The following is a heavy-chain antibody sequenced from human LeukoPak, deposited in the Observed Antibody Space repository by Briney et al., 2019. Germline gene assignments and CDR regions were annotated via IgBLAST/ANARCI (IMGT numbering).Heavy chain of an antibody. CDR3: AKMGQWLYLGVDY. V-gene: IGHV3-23*01. J-gene: IGHJ4*02. Sequence: GGSLRLSCAASGFTFSSYAMSWVRQAPGKGLEWVSVISGSDSSTYYADSVKGRFTISRDNSKNTLYLQMKSLRAEDTAVYYCAKMGQWLYLGVDYWVQGTLVTVSS. D-gene: IGHD6-19*01. CDR1: GFTFSSYA. CDR2: ISGSDSST.